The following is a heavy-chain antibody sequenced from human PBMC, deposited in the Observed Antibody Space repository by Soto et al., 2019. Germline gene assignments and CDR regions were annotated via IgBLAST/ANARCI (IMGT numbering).Heavy chain of an antibody. CDR1: GYTFTSYG. J-gene: IGHJ6*02. CDR2: ISAYNGNT. V-gene: IGHV1-18*01. D-gene: IGHD4-17*01. Sequence: QVQLVQSGAEVKKPGASVKVSCKASGYTFTSYGISWVRQAPGQGLEWMGWISAYNGNTKYAQKLQGRVTMTTDTSTSTAYMELRSLRSDDTAVYYCARWASIGDYYYYYGMDVWGQGTTVTVSS. CDR3: ARWASIGDYYYYYGMDV.